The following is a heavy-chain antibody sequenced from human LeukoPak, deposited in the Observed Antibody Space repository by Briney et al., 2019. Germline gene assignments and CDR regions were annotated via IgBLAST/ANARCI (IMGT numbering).Heavy chain of an antibody. J-gene: IGHJ6*02. CDR3: ATGQIQRIAAAGSSQVPFYYYYYGMDV. Sequence: ASVKVSCKVSRYTLTELSMHWVRQAPGKGLEWMGGFDPEDGETIYAQKFQGRVTMTEDTSTDTAYMELSSLRSEDTAVYYCATGQIQRIAAAGSSQVPFYYYYYGMDVWGQGTTVTVSS. D-gene: IGHD6-13*01. CDR1: RYTLTELS. V-gene: IGHV1-24*01. CDR2: FDPEDGET.